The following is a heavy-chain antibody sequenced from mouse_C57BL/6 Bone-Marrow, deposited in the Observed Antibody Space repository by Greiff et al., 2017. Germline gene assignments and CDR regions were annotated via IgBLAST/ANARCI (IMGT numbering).Heavy chain of an antibody. D-gene: IGHD1-1*01. V-gene: IGHV5-6*01. Sequence: EVKLMESGGDLVKPGGSLKLSCAASGFTFSSYGMSWVRQTPDKRLEWVATISSGGSYTYYPDSVKGRFTISRDNAKNTLYLQMSSLKSEDTAMYYCARHCPYYYGSSYLFDYWGQGTTLTVSS. CDR3: ARHCPYYYGSSYLFDY. CDR2: ISSGGSYT. CDR1: GFTFSSYG. J-gene: IGHJ2*01.